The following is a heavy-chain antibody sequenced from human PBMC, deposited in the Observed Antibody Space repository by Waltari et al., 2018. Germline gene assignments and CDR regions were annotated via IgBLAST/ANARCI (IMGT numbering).Heavy chain of an antibody. CDR3: ARGRSSTLVPAATYFDY. D-gene: IGHD2-2*01. V-gene: IGHV4-38-2*01. J-gene: IGHJ4*02. CDR2: MHHSGTT. CDR1: GYSISSGYY. Sequence: QVQLQESGPGLVKPSETLSLTCAVSGYSISSGYYWSWIRQPPGEGLEWIGCMHHSGTTYYNPSLKSRVTISVDTSKNQFSLKLSSVTAADTAVYYCARGRSSTLVPAATYFDYWGQGTLVTVSS.